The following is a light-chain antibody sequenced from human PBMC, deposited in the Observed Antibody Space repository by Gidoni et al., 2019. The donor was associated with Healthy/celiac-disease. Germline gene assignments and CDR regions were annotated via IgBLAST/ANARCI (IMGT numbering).Light chain of an antibody. CDR2: GAS. Sequence: EIVLPQSPGTLSLSPGERATLSCRASQSVSRSYLAWYQQKPGQAPRLLIYGASSRATGIPDRFSGSGSGTDFTRTISRLEPEDFAVYYCQQYGSSPLTFGGGTKVEIK. CDR1: QSVSRSY. V-gene: IGKV3-20*01. CDR3: QQYGSSPLT. J-gene: IGKJ4*01.